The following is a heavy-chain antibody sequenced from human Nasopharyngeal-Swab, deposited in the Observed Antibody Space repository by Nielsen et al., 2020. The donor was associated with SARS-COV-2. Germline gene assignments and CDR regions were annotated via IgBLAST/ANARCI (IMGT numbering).Heavy chain of an antibody. D-gene: IGHD4-17*01. CDR3: AKDLATVSGYYYGMDV. CDR1: GFTFSSYG. CDR2: IWYDGSNK. V-gene: IGHV3-33*06. J-gene: IGHJ6*02. Sequence: GESLKISCAASGFTFSSYGMHWVRQAPGKGLEWVAVIWYDGSNKYYADSVKGRFTISRDNSKNTLYLQMNSLRAEDTAVYYCAKDLATVSGYYYGMDVWGQGTTVTVSS.